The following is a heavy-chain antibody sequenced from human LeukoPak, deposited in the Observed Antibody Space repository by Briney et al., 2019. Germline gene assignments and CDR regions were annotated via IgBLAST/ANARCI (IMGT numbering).Heavy chain of an antibody. CDR1: AYTFTSYD. Sequence: GASVKVSCKASAYTFTSYDIIWVQQATRQGLEWMGWMNPNSGNTGYAQKFQGRVTMTRNTSISTAYMELSSLRSEDTAVYYCARGAPGSYCSGGSCPYFDYWGQGTLISVSS. J-gene: IGHJ4*02. CDR2: MNPNSGNT. CDR3: ARGAPGSYCSGGSCPYFDY. V-gene: IGHV1-8*01. D-gene: IGHD2-15*01.